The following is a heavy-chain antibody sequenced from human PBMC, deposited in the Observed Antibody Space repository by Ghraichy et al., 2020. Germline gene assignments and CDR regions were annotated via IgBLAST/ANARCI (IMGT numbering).Heavy chain of an antibody. Sequence: SETLSLTCTVSGGSISSYYWSWIRQPPGTGLQWIGVMYYSGSTNYNPSLKLRVTISVDTSKTQFSLTLSSLSAADTAVSYCARLPCRSSSCPFDYWGQGTLVTVSS. CDR2: MYYSGST. CDR1: GGSISSYY. D-gene: IGHD2-2*01. CDR3: ARLPCRSSSCPFDY. J-gene: IGHJ4*02. V-gene: IGHV4-59*08.